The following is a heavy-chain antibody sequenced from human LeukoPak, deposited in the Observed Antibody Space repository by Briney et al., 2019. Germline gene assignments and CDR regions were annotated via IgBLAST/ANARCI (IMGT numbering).Heavy chain of an antibody. CDR3: ARVVTAAWDWFDP. CDR2: ISSSGSFI. CDR1: GFTFSSYS. V-gene: IGHV3-21*01. D-gene: IGHD2-2*01. J-gene: IGHJ5*02. Sequence: GGSLRLSCAASGFTFSSYSMNWVRQAPGKGLEWVSSISSSGSFIYYANSVKGRLTTSRDNAKNSLYLQMNSLRADDTAVYYCARVVTAAWDWFDPWGQGTLVTVSS.